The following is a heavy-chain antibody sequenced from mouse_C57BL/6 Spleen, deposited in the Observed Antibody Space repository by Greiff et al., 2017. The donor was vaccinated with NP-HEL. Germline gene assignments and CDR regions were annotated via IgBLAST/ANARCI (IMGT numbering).Heavy chain of an antibody. J-gene: IGHJ2*01. CDR3: ARVDYYYGSSYGYYFDY. D-gene: IGHD1-1*01. V-gene: IGHV5-9*01. CDR2: ISGGGGNT. Sequence: EVKLVESGGGLVKPGGSLKLSCAASGFTFSSYTMSWVRQTPEKRLEWVATISGGGGNTYYPDSVKGRFTISRDNAKNTLYLQMSSLRSEDTALYYCARVDYYYGSSYGYYFDYWGQRTTLTVSS. CDR1: GFTFSSYT.